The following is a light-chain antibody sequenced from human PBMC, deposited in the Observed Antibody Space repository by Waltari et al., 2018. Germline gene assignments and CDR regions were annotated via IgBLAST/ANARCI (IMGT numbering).Light chain of an antibody. Sequence: QSVLTQPPSVSAAPGQKVTIPCSGSTSNVGDNDVSWYQQVPGTSPQLLIYANNKRPSGIPDRFSGSKTGTSATLAIIGLQTGDEADYYCGTWDSSLSVGVFGGGTKLTVL. CDR2: ANN. CDR1: TSNVGDND. CDR3: GTWDSSLSVGV. J-gene: IGLJ3*02. V-gene: IGLV1-51*01.